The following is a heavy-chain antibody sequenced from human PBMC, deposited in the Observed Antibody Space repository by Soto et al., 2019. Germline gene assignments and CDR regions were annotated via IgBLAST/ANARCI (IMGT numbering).Heavy chain of an antibody. CDR1: EFTFSNYA. D-gene: IGHD3-22*01. J-gene: IGHJ4*02. CDR3: AKNPGYYYDSTGYHFDY. Sequence: EVQLLESGGGLVQPGGSLRLSCAASEFTFSNYAMSWVRQAPGKGLEWVSAISYGGGTTYYADSVKGRFTISRDNSXNXXYLQMNSLRAEDTAVYYCAKNPGYYYDSTGYHFDYWGQGTLVTVSS. CDR2: ISYGGGTT. V-gene: IGHV3-23*01.